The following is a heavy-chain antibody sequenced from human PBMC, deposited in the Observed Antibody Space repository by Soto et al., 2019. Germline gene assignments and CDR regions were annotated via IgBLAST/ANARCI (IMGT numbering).Heavy chain of an antibody. CDR2: INAGNGNT. V-gene: IGHV1-3*01. CDR3: ASGDPYGELYYFDY. Sequence: GASVKVSCKASGGTFSSYAISWVRQAPGQRLEWMGWINAGNGNTKYSQKFQGRVTITRDTSASTAYMELSSLRSEDTAVYYCASGDPYGELYYFDYWGQGTLVTVS. D-gene: IGHD4-17*01. CDR1: GGTFSSYA. J-gene: IGHJ4*02.